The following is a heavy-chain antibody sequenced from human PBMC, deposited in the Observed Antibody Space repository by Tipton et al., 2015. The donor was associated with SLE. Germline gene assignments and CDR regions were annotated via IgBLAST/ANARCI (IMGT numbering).Heavy chain of an antibody. CDR1: GGSISSSSSY. CDR2: IFYSGST. V-gene: IGHV4-39*01. D-gene: IGHD3/OR15-3a*01. J-gene: IGHJ3*02. CDR3: ARVGLLGPDAFDI. Sequence: TLSLTCTVSGGSISSSSSYWGWIRQPPGKGLEWIGSIFYSGSTSYNPSLKSRVTISVDTSKNQFSLKLSSMTAADTAVYYCARVGLLGPDAFDIWGQGTMVIVSS.